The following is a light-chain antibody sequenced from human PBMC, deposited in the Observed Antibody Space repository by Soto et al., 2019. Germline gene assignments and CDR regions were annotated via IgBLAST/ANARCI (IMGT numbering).Light chain of an antibody. CDR1: SSNIGTSS. CDR2: TTN. Sequence: QSLLTQPHSASGTPGQRVTISCSGSSSNIGTSSVHWFQQLPGTAPKLLISTTNQRPSGVPERFSGSKSGTSASLAISGLHSEDEDDYYCAARDDSLNGHVFGTGTKVNVL. J-gene: IGLJ1*01. CDR3: AARDDSLNGHV. V-gene: IGLV1-44*01.